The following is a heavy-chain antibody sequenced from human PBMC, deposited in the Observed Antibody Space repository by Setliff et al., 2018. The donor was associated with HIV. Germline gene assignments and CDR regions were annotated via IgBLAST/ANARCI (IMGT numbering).Heavy chain of an antibody. Sequence: PGGSLRLSCAASGFTFRDYYMSWIRQAPGKGLEWVSYISSTGRYTNYSYSVKDRLTISRDNAKTTLYLQMNSLRAEDTAVYYCAKPLTQWGVSPYHYDVDVWGQGTTVTVSS. J-gene: IGHJ6*02. CDR3: AKPLTQWGVSPYHYDVDV. V-gene: IGHV3-11*03. CDR1: GFTFRDYY. CDR2: ISSTGRYT. D-gene: IGHD1-26*01.